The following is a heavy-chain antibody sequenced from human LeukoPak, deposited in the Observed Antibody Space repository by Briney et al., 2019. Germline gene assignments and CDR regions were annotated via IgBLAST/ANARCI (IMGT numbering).Heavy chain of an antibody. CDR2: IYYSGST. Sequence: SETLSLTCTVSGGSISSYYWSWIRQPPGKGLEWGGYIYYSGSTNYNPSLKSRVTISVDTSKNEFSLKLSSVTAADTAVYYCSRSQAAYYDILTGYPDYFYYWGQGTLVTVSS. J-gene: IGHJ4*02. V-gene: IGHV4-59*01. CDR3: SRSQAAYYDILTGYPDYFYY. D-gene: IGHD3-9*01. CDR1: GGSISSYY.